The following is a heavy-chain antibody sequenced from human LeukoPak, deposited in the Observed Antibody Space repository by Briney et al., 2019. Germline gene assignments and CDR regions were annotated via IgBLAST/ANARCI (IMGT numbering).Heavy chain of an antibody. Sequence: SESLSLTSAVHGGSFSGYYWSRIRQPPGKGLEWSGYIYFRVSTNYNTSLKCRVTLSLATSKKQFSRNLNSVTAAPTTVHYTARDSLPDILTGYPGGWFDRWGQGTLVTVSS. CDR2: IYFRVST. CDR3: ARDSLPDILTGYPGGWFDR. CDR1: GGSFSGYY. V-gene: IGHV4-34*11. D-gene: IGHD3-9*01. J-gene: IGHJ5*02.